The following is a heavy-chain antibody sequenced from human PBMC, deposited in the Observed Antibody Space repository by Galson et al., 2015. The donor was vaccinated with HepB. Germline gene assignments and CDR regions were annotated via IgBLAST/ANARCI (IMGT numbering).Heavy chain of an antibody. CDR2: IKQDGSEK. CDR1: GFTFSSYW. CDR3: ARALMGQLWFIFDY. J-gene: IGHJ4*02. V-gene: IGHV3-7*03. Sequence: SLRLSCAAPGFTFSSYWMSWVRQAPGKGLEWVANIKQDGSEKYYVDSVKGRFTISRDNAKNSLYLQMNSLRAEDTAVYYCARALMGQLWFIFDYWGQGTLVTVSS. D-gene: IGHD5-18*01.